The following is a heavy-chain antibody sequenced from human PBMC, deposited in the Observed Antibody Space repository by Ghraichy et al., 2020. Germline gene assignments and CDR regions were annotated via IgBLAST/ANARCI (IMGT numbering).Heavy chain of an antibody. V-gene: IGHV1-58*01. Sequence: SVKVSCKASGFTFTSSAVQWVRQARGQRLEWIGWIVVGSGNTNYAQKFQERVTITRDMSTSTAYMELSSLRSEDTAVYYCAATSGYSSSWWSMESWGQGTLVTVSS. CDR2: IVVGSGNT. CDR3: AATSGYSSSWWSMES. D-gene: IGHD6-13*01. CDR1: GFTFTSSA. J-gene: IGHJ5*02.